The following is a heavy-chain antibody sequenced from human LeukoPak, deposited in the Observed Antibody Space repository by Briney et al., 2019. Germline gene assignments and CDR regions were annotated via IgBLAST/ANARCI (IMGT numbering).Heavy chain of an antibody. CDR1: GFTFSSYG. J-gene: IGHJ4*02. D-gene: IGHD2-21*02. V-gene: IGHV3-23*01. Sequence: GGTLRLSCAASGFTFSSYGMSWVRQAPGKGLEWVSAISGSGGSTYYADSVKGRFTISRDNSKNTLYLQVNGLRTEDTAVYYCAKDRLLNCRGDCYIFDYWGQGTVVTVSS. CDR3: AKDRLLNCRGDCYIFDY. CDR2: ISGSGGST.